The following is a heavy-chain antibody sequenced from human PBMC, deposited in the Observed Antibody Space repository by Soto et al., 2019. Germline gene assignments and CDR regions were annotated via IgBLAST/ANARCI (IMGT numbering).Heavy chain of an antibody. CDR1: GGSISSYY. V-gene: IGHV4-59*01. CDR3: ESVEGGYSSSWSWFDP. Sequence: QVQLQESGPGLVKPSETLSLTGTVSGGSISSYYWSWIRQPPGKGLEWIGYIYYSGSTNYNPSLKSRVTISVDTSKNQFSLKLSSVTAADTAVYYCESVEGGYSSSWSWFDPWGQGTLVTVSS. CDR2: IYYSGST. J-gene: IGHJ5*02. D-gene: IGHD6-13*01.